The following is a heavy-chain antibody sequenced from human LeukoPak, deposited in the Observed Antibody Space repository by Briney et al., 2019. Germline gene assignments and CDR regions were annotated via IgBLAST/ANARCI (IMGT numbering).Heavy chain of an antibody. CDR2: IYPGDSDT. CDR1: GYSFTSYW. D-gene: IGHD2-15*01. CDR3: ARRVGYCSGGSCPNMYGMDV. J-gene: IGHJ6*02. V-gene: IGHV5-51*01. Sequence: GESLKISCKGSGYSFTSYWIGWVRQMPGKGLEWMGIIYPGDSDTRYSPSFQGQVTISADKSISTAYLQWSSLKASDTAMYYCARRVGYCSGGSCPNMYGMDVWGQGTTVTVSS.